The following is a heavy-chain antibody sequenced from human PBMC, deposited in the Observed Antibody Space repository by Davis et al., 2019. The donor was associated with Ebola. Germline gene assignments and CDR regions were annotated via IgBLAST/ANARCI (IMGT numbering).Heavy chain of an antibody. CDR2: IFPDDSDA. CDR3: ARQGTTSWDS. V-gene: IGHV5-51*01. J-gene: IGHJ4*02. CDR1: GYGFTNYW. D-gene: IGHD2-2*01. Sequence: GESLKISCKGSGYGFTNYWIGWVRQMPGKGLEWMGFIFPDDSDATYSPSFQGQVTFSVDKSIRTAYLHWNSLKASDTATYYCARQGTTSWDSWGQGTLATVSS.